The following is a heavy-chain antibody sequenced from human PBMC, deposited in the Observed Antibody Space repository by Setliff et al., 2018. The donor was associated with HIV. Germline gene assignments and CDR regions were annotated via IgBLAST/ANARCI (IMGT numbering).Heavy chain of an antibody. V-gene: IGHV3-23*01. CDR1: EFSVSSNT. D-gene: IGHD3-16*02. Sequence: PGGSLRLSCAGSEFSVSSNTMSWIRQAPGKGPEWVSAISGGGGTTYYADSVKGRFTISRDTSKNTLYMQMNSLRAQDTAVYYCAKGLSGPFDYWGQGTLVTVSS. J-gene: IGHJ4*02. CDR3: AKGLSGPFDY. CDR2: ISGGGGTT.